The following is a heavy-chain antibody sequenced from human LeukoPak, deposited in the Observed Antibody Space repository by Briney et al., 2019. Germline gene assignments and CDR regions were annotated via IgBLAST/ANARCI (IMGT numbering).Heavy chain of an antibody. CDR1: GFTFSSYW. J-gene: IGHJ6*03. CDR3: ARVVRDYYYYYYMDV. V-gene: IGHV3-74*01. Sequence: GGSLRLSCAASGFTFSSYWMHWVRQAPGKGLVWVSRINSDGSSTSYADSVKGRFTISRDNAKNTLYLQMNRLTAEDTAVYYCARVVRDYYYYYYMDVWGKGTTVTVSS. CDR2: INSDGSST.